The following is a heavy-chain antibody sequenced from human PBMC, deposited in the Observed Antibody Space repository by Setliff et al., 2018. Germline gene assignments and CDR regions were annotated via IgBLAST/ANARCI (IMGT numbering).Heavy chain of an antibody. D-gene: IGHD3-3*01. Sequence: SETLSLTCAVSGGSISNTFYYWTWIRQPAGKGLEWIGQICTSWSTTYNPSLKSRVTISVDTSKNQFSLQLSSVTAADTAVYYCARMSGFLYIDVWGKGTTVTVSS. CDR2: ICTSWST. CDR3: ARMSGFLYIDV. V-gene: IGHV4-61*09. CDR1: GGSISNTFYY. J-gene: IGHJ6*04.